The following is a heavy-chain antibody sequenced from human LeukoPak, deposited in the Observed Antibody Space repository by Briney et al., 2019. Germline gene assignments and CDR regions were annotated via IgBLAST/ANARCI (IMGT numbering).Heavy chain of an antibody. V-gene: IGHV4-4*02. J-gene: IGHJ2*01. CDR1: GGSISSTNW. CDR3: ARSDRDLWYFDL. Sequence: SGTLSLTCGVSGGSISSTNWWTWVRQPPGEGLEWIGEVHLSGRTNYNPSLESRVTMSVDTSKNQFSLRLSSVTAADTAVYYCARSDRDLWYFDLWGRGTLVTVSS. CDR2: VHLSGRT.